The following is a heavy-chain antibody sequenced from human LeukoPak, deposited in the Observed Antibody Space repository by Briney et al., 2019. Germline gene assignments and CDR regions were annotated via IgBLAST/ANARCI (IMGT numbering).Heavy chain of an antibody. D-gene: IGHD6-13*01. CDR3: AGSGYIFDY. CDR1: GGSFSGYY. V-gene: IGHV4-34*01. Sequence: PSETLSLTCAVYGGSFSGYYWSWIRQPPGKGLEWIGEINHSGSTNYNPSLKSRVTISVDTSKNQFSLKLSSVTAADTAVYYCAGSGYIFDYWGQGTLVTVSS. J-gene: IGHJ4*02. CDR2: INHSGST.